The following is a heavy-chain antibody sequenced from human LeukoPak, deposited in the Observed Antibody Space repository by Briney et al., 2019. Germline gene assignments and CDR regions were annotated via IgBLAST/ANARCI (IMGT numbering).Heavy chain of an antibody. CDR2: IYTSGST. CDR3: ASLQKPGWFDP. J-gene: IGHJ5*02. V-gene: IGHV4-61*02. CDR1: GGSISSGSYY. D-gene: IGHD4-11*01. Sequence: SETLSLTCTVSGGSISSGSYYWSWIRQPAGKGLEWIGRIYTSGSTNYNPPLKSRVTISVDTSKNQFSLKLSSVTAADTALYYCASLQKPGWFDPWGQGTLVTVSS.